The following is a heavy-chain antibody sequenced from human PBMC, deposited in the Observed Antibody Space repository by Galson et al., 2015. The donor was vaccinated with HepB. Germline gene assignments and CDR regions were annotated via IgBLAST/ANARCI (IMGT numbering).Heavy chain of an antibody. CDR3: AGNMVRGVIAPWSGMDV. Sequence: SLRLSCAASGFSFSSSGMHWVRQAPGKGLEWVAVTSYDGSNKYYADSVKGRFTISRDNSKNTLYLQMNSLRVEDTAVYYCAGNMVRGVIAPWSGMDVWGQGTTVTVSS. J-gene: IGHJ6*02. CDR2: TSYDGSNK. CDR1: GFSFSSSG. V-gene: IGHV3-30*03. D-gene: IGHD3-10*01.